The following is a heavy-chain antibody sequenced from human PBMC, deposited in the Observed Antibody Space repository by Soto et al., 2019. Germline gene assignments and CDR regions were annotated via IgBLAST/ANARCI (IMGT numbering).Heavy chain of an antibody. J-gene: IGHJ4*02. V-gene: IGHV3-48*03. CDR2: ISSSGSTI. CDR3: ARDRKYSSALDY. Sequence: XGSLRLSCSASGVTFSSYEMNWVRQAPGKGLEWVSYISSSGSTIYYADSVKGRFTISRDNAKNSLYLQMNSLRAEDTAVYYCARDRKYSSALDYWGQGTLVTVSS. D-gene: IGHD6-25*01. CDR1: GVTFSSYE.